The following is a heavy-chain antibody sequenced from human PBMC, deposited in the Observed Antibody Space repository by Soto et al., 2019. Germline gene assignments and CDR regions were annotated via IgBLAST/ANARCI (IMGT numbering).Heavy chain of an antibody. V-gene: IGHV3-48*01. J-gene: IGHJ3*01. CDR3: ARDQLYYNDISGRPLNAFDV. D-gene: IGHD3-22*01. CDR2: ITSSGTTV. CDR1: GFTFSSYS. Sequence: GGSLRLSCAASGFTFSSYSLNWVRQAPGKGLEWVSYITSSGTTVYYADSVEGRFTISRDNAKNSLYLQMNSLRAEDTAVYYCARDQLYYNDISGRPLNAFDVWGQGTMVTVSS.